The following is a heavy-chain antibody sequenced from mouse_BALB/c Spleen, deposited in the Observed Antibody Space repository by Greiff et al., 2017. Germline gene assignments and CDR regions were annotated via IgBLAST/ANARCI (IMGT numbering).Heavy chain of an antibody. CDR1: GYSFTSYW. J-gene: IGHJ4*01. V-gene: IGHV1-5*01. D-gene: IGHD2-3*01. CDR3: TRNGYYDYAMDY. Sequence: VQLQQSGTVLARPGASVKMSCKASGYSFTSYWMHWVKQRPGQGLEWIGAIYPGNSDTSYNQKFKGKAKLTAVTSASTAYMELSSLTNEDSAVYYCTRNGYYDYAMDYWGQGTSVTVSS. CDR2: IYPGNSDT.